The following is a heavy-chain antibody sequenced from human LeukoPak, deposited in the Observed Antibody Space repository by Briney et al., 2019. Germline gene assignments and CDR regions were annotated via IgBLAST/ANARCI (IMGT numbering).Heavy chain of an antibody. J-gene: IGHJ3*02. Sequence: ASVKVSCKASGYTFTNCDINWVRQATGQGLEWMGWMNPNSGDTGYAQNFHGRVSITRNTSISTAYMELSSLRSEDTAVYYCARDMRGAAAADDAFDIWGQGTLVTVSS. CDR3: ARDMRGAAAADDAFDI. CDR2: MNPNSGDT. CDR1: GYTFTNCD. V-gene: IGHV1-8*03. D-gene: IGHD6-13*01.